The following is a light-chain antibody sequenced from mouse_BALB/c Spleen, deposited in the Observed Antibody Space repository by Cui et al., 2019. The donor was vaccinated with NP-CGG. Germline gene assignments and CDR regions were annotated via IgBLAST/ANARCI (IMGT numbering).Light chain of an antibody. Sequence: QAVVTQESALTTSPGETVTLTCRSSTGAVTTSNYANWVQEKPDHLFTGLIGGPPIRSPGVPARFSGSLIGDKAALTITGAQTEDEAIYFCALWYSNHWVFGGGTKLTVL. CDR2: GPP. V-gene: IGLV1*01. CDR1: TGAVTTSNY. J-gene: IGLJ1*01. CDR3: ALWYSNHWV.